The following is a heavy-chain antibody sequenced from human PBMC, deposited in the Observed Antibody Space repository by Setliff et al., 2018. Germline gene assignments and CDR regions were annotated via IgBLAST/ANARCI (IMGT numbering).Heavy chain of an antibody. CDR1: GGTFSSYG. CDR3: AREGVDTRSSTDYRYYMDL. V-gene: IGHV1-69*05. CDR2: TIPNFGTT. D-gene: IGHD5-18*01. J-gene: IGHJ6*03. Sequence: ASVRVSCKASGGTFSSYGISWVRQAPGQGLEWLGGTIPNFGTTNYAQEFQGRVTIITDESTSTAYMELSSLRFEDTAVYYCAREGVDTRSSTDYRYYMDLWGKGTTVTSP.